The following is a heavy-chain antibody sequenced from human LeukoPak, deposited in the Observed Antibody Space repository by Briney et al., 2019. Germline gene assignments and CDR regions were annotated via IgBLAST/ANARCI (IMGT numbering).Heavy chain of an antibody. J-gene: IGHJ6*03. CDR2: INPNSGGT. V-gene: IGHV1-2*02. Sequence: ASVKVSCKASGYTFTGYYMHWVRQAPGQGLEWMGWINPNSGGTNYAQKFQGRVTMTRDTSISTAYVELSRLRSDDTAVYYCARAFGVAWYMDVWGKGTTVTVSS. CDR3: ARAFGVAWYMDV. D-gene: IGHD3-3*01. CDR1: GYTFTGYY.